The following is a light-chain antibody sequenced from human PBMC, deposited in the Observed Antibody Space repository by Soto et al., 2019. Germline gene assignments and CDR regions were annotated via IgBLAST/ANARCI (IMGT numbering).Light chain of an antibody. Sequence: QSVLTQPASVSGSPGQSITISCTGTSSDVGGYNYVSWYQQHPGKAPKLMIYDVSNRPSGVSNRFSGSKSGNTASLTISGLQAEDEPDYYCSSYTSSMTYVFGNGTQVXXL. CDR2: DVS. V-gene: IGLV2-14*01. CDR3: SSYTSSMTYV. CDR1: SSDVGGYNY. J-gene: IGLJ1*01.